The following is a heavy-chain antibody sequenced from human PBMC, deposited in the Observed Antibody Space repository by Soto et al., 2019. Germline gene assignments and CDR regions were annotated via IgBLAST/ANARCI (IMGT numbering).Heavy chain of an antibody. CDR2: IYYSGST. D-gene: IGHD1-26*01. CDR3: ASIPLNVGYYYGMDV. J-gene: IGHJ6*02. V-gene: IGHV4-39*01. Sequence: LSLTCTVSGGSISSSSYYWGWIRQPPGKGLEWIGSIYYSGSTYYNPSLKSRVTISVDTSKNQFSLKLSSVTAADTAVYYCASIPLNVGYYYGMDVWGQGTTVTVSS. CDR1: GGSISSSSYY.